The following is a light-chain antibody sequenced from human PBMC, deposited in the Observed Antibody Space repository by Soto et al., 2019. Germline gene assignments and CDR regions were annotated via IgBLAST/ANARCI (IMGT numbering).Light chain of an antibody. Sequence: EIMMTQYPATLSVSQGERATLSCRASQSISSNLAWYQQKPGQAPRLVIYGASTTATGIPTRFSGSGSGTKFTLTISSLQSEDCAIYYCQQYYKWPQWTFGQGTKVEIK. V-gene: IGKV3-15*01. J-gene: IGKJ1*01. CDR3: QQYYKWPQWT. CDR2: GAS. CDR1: QSISSN.